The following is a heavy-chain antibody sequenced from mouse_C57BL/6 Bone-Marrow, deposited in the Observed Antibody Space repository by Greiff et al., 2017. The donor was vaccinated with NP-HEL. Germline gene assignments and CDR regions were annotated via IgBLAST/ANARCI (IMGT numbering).Heavy chain of an antibody. Sequence: EVMLVESGGGLVQPGGSLKLSCAASGFTFSDYYMYWVRQTPEKRLEWVAYISNGGGSTYYPDTVKGRFTISRDNAKNTLYLQMSRLKSEDTAMYYCARDYGSGGFAYWGQGTLVTVSA. CDR2: ISNGGGST. J-gene: IGHJ3*01. V-gene: IGHV5-12*01. D-gene: IGHD1-1*01. CDR1: GFTFSDYY. CDR3: ARDYGSGGFAY.